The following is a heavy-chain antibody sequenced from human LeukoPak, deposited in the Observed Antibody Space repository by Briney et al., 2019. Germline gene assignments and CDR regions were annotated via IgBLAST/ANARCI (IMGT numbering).Heavy chain of an antibody. CDR3: ARVDCSSTSCYLSRKNWFDP. J-gene: IGHJ5*02. CDR2: INHSGST. D-gene: IGHD2-2*01. Sequence: PSETLSLTCAVYGGSFSGYYWSWIRQPPGKGLEWIGEINHSGSTNYNPSLKSRVTISVDTSTNQFSLKLSSVTAADTAVYYCARVDCSSTSCYLSRKNWFDPWGQGTLVTVSS. V-gene: IGHV4-34*01. CDR1: GGSFSGYY.